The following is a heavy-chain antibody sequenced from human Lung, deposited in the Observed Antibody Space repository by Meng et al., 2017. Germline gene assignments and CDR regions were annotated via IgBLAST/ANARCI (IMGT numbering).Heavy chain of an antibody. CDR2: ISVKNGEA. J-gene: IGHJ2*01. CDR3: ARYVPNGSFWYFDF. Sequence: HVQSVLSGAGVKKPGASMKVSCKASGYIFTNYDISWVRQAPGQGLEWMGWISVKNGEAKYPQNFQGRVTMTTDTTTSTAYMELRSLTSDDTAVYYCARYVPNGSFWYFDFWGRGTLVTVSS. CDR1: GYIFTNYD. D-gene: IGHD6-13*01. V-gene: IGHV1-18*01.